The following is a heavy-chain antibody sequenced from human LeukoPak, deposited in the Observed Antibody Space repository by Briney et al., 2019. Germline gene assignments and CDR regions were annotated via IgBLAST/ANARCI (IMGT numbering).Heavy chain of an antibody. CDR3: AKEGIVGAHFDY. J-gene: IGHJ4*02. V-gene: IGHV3-30*18. CDR2: ISYDGSNK. CDR1: GFTFSSYG. D-gene: IGHD1-26*01. Sequence: PGGSLRLSCAASGFTFSSYGMHWVRQAPGKGLEWVAVISYDGSNKYYADSVKGRFTISRDNSKNTLYLQMNSMRAEDTAVYYCAKEGIVGAHFDYWGQGTLVTVSS.